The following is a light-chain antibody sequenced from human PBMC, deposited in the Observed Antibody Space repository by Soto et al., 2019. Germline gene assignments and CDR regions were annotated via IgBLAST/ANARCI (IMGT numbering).Light chain of an antibody. CDR3: ATWDGSLSVVV. Sequence: QSVLTQPPSVSAAPGQRVTISCSGNSSNVGDNFVSWYQQHPEAAPKILIYDNHKRPSGIPDRFSGSKSGTSATLGITGLQTGYEADYYCATWDGSLSVVVFGGGTKLTVL. J-gene: IGLJ3*02. CDR2: DNH. CDR1: SSNVGDNF. V-gene: IGLV1-51*01.